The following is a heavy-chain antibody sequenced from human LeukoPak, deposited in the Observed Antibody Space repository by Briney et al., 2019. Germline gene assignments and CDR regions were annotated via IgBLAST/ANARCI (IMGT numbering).Heavy chain of an antibody. V-gene: IGHV3-20*04. CDR1: GFTFDDYG. CDR3: ARVSSRDIVVVPAAPFDY. J-gene: IGHJ4*02. D-gene: IGHD2-2*01. Sequence: GGSLRLSCAASGFTFDDYGMSWGRQAPGKGLEWVSGSHWNGGSTVYADSVKGRFTISRDNAKNSRYLQMNSLRAEDTALYYCARVSSRDIVVVPAAPFDYWGQGTLVTVSS. CDR2: SHWNGGST.